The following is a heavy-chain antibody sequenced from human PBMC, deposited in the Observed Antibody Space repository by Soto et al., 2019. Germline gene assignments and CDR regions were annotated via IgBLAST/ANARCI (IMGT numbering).Heavy chain of an antibody. Sequence: VQLVDSGGGLGQPGGSLTISCAVSGFAVNSNDMSWVRQAPGKWMEWVSFIYRNGETFYADSVKGRFTISRGTSENTLFLQMDSLRAEDTALYYFATHPGNNYWGQGTLVTVSS. CDR3: ATHPGNNY. J-gene: IGHJ4*02. V-gene: IGHV3-66*04. CDR2: IYRNGET. CDR1: GFAVNSND. D-gene: IGHD3-10*01.